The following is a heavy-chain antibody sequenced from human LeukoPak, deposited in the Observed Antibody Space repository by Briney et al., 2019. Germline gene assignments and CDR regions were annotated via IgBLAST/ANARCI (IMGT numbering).Heavy chain of an antibody. D-gene: IGHD2-8*01. J-gene: IGHJ4*02. Sequence: GRSLRPSCTPSGFTFSSYSMHWVRPAPGKGLVWVSHIKADGSTVSYADSVKGRCTICRDNAKKTRYLQMNSLRAEGTAVYFCARVGFYNGLEYWGQGTLVTASS. V-gene: IGHV3-74*01. CDR1: GFTFSSYS. CDR2: IKADGSTV. CDR3: ARVGFYNGLEY.